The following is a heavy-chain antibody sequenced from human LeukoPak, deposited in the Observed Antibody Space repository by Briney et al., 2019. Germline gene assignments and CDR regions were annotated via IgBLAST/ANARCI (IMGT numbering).Heavy chain of an antibody. CDR1: GGTFSSYG. V-gene: IGHV3-30*18. CDR3: AKDPVEDGVDY. CDR2: ISYDGSNK. J-gene: IGHJ4*02. Sequence: RVSCKASGGTFSSYGMHWVRQAPGKGLEWVAVISYDGSNKYYADSVKGRFTISRDNSKNTLYLQMNSLRAEDTAVYYCAKDPVEDGVDYWGQGTLVTVSS. D-gene: IGHD4-17*01.